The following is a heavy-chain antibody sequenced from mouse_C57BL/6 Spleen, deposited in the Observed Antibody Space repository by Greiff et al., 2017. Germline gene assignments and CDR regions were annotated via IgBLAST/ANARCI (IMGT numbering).Heavy chain of an antibody. CDR3: ARSGAWFAY. D-gene: IGHD1-1*02. Sequence: EVQLQESGPELVKPGASVKISCKASGYSFTGYYMNWVKQSPEKSLEWIGEINPNTGGTTYNQKFKAKATLTVDKSSSTAYMQLKSLTSEDSAVYYCARSGAWFAYWGQGTLVTVSA. CDR2: INPNTGGT. J-gene: IGHJ3*01. V-gene: IGHV1-42*01. CDR1: GYSFTGYY.